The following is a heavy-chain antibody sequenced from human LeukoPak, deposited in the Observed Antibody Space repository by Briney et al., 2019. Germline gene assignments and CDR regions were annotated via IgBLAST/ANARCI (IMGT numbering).Heavy chain of an antibody. CDR3: ARQTQWLVPGAFDI. V-gene: IGHV4-31*03. CDR2: IYYSGST. D-gene: IGHD6-19*01. Sequence: PSQTLSLTCTVSGGSISSGGYYWSWIRQHPGKVLEWIGYIYYSGSTYYNPSLKSRVTISVDTSKNQFSLKLSSVTAADTAVYYCARQTQWLVPGAFDIWGQGTMVTVSS. CDR1: GGSISSGGYY. J-gene: IGHJ3*02.